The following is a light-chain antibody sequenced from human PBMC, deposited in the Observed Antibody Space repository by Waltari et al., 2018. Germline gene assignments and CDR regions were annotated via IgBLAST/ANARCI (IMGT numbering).Light chain of an antibody. V-gene: IGKV1-39*01. CDR1: QNLRTL. CDR2: AAS. CDR3: QQSFSSPWT. Sequence: DIQMTQSPSSLSASVGDPVTVTCRASQNLRTLLNWYQQKPATAPKLLIHAASTLHRGVPSRFSASASGTDFTLTVTNLQPDDFAVYFCQQSFSSPWTFGQGTRV. J-gene: IGKJ1*01.